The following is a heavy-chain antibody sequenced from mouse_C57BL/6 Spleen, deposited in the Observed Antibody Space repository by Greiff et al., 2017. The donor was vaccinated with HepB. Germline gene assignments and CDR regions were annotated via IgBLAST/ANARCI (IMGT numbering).Heavy chain of an antibody. CDR2: ISDGGSYT. Sequence: EVKLMESGGGLVKPGGSLKLSCAASGFTFSSYAMSWVRQTPEKRLEWVATISDGGSYTYYPDNVKGRFTISRDNAKNNLYLQMSHLKSEDTAMYYCARDPRGAMDYWGQGTSVTVSS. V-gene: IGHV5-4*01. CDR3: ARDPRGAMDY. J-gene: IGHJ4*01. CDR1: GFTFSSYA.